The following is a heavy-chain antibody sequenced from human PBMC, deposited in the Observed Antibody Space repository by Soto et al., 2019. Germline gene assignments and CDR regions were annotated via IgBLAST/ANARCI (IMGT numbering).Heavy chain of an antibody. D-gene: IGHD4-4*01. CDR1: GFTFSSYG. Sequence: PGGSLRLSCAASGFTFSSYGMHWVRQAPGKGLEWVAVIWYDGSNKYYADSVKGRFTISRDNSKNTLYLQMNSLRAEDTAVYYCARDSPVTGHYYYGMDVWGQGTTVTVSS. J-gene: IGHJ6*02. CDR2: IWYDGSNK. V-gene: IGHV3-33*01. CDR3: ARDSPVTGHYYYGMDV.